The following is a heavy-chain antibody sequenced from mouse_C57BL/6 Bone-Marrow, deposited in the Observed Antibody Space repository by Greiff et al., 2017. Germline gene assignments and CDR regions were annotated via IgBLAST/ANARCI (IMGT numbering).Heavy chain of an antibody. D-gene: IGHD1-1*01. Sequence: VQLQQSGAELVRPGASVKLSCTASGFNFNDDYMTWVKQRPEQGLGWIGWIDPENGYTEYASKFQGRATITADTSTNKAYLQIISLTSEDTAVYDSTDYYCSNWYFDVWGTGTTVTVSS. CDR2: IDPENGYT. V-gene: IGHV14-4*01. CDR1: GFNFNDDY. J-gene: IGHJ1*03. CDR3: TDYYCSNWYFDV.